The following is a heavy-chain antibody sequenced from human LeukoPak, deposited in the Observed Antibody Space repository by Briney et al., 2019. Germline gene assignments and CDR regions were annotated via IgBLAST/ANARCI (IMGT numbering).Heavy chain of an antibody. CDR3: ARGRASGSRPIDY. D-gene: IGHD1-26*01. J-gene: IGHJ4*02. CDR1: GYTFTGYY. V-gene: IGHV1-2*02. CDR2: INPNSGGT. Sequence: ASVKVSCKASGYTFTGYYMHRVRQAPGQGLEWMGWINPNSGGTNYAQKFQGRVTMTRDTSISTAYMELSRLRSDDTAVYYCARGRASGSRPIDYWGQGTLVTVSS.